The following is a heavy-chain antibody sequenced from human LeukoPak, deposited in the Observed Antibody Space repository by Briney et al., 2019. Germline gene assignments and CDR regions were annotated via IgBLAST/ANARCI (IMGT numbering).Heavy chain of an antibody. V-gene: IGHV4-38-2*01. CDR2: IYHSGST. CDR1: GYSISSGYY. CDR3: ARHYDYVWGSYRLFGAFDI. Sequence: SETLSLTCAVSGYSISSGYYWGWIRQPPGKGLEWIGSIYHSGSTYYNPSLKSRVTISVDTSKNQFSLKLSSVTAADTAVYYCARHYDYVWGSYRLFGAFDIWGQGTMVTVSS. D-gene: IGHD3-16*02. J-gene: IGHJ3*02.